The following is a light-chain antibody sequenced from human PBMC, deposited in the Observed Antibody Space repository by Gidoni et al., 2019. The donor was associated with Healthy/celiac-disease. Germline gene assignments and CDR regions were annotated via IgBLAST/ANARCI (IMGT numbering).Light chain of an antibody. Sequence: EIVLTQSPATLSLSPGERATLSCRASQSVSSYLAWYQQKPGQAPRLIIDDASTRATGIPARFSGRGSGKDFTLTSSSLEPEDVAVYYCQQRSKWPTFGGGTKVEIK. V-gene: IGKV3-11*01. CDR2: DAS. CDR3: QQRSKWPT. J-gene: IGKJ4*01. CDR1: QSVSSY.